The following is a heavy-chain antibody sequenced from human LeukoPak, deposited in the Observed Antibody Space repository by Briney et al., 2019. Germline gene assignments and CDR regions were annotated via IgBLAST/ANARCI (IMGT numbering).Heavy chain of an antibody. CDR3: ANPFPNIAAAGTGDY. Sequence: PGGSLRLSCAASGFTFSSYGMHWVRQAPGKGLEWVAFIRYDGSNKYYADSVKGRFTISRDNSKNTLYLQMNSLRAEDTAVYYCANPFPNIAAAGTGDYWGQGTLVTVSS. CDR1: GFTFSSYG. V-gene: IGHV3-30*02. J-gene: IGHJ4*02. D-gene: IGHD6-13*01. CDR2: IRYDGSNK.